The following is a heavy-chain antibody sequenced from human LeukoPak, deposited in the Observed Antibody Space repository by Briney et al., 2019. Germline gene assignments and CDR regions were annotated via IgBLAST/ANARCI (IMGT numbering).Heavy chain of an antibody. J-gene: IGHJ4*02. CDR2: IYTSGST. Sequence: SETPSLTCTVSGGSVSSYYWSWIRQPPGKGLEWIGYIYTSGSTNYNPSLKSRVTISVDTSKNQFSLKLSSVTAADTAVYYCARLPSNYGDRDYWGQGTLVTVSS. CDR1: GGSVSSYY. V-gene: IGHV4-4*09. D-gene: IGHD4-17*01. CDR3: ARLPSNYGDRDY.